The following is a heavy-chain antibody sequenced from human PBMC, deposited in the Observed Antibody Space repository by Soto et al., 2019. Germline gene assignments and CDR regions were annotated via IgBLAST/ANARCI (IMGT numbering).Heavy chain of an antibody. V-gene: IGHV4-59*01. Sequence: SETLSLTCTVSGRSIGSYHWSWVRQPPGEGLEWIASVYYTGTTNYNPSLGSRVTISIDAPENQISLKLTSVTAADTAFYYCARDTVLTGMFDLWGQGTLVTVSS. CDR3: ARDTVLTGMFDL. CDR2: VYYTGTT. D-gene: IGHD4-17*01. J-gene: IGHJ5*02. CDR1: GRSIGSYH.